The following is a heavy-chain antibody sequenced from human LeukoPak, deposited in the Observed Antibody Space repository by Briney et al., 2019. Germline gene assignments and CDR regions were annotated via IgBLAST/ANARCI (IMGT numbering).Heavy chain of an antibody. V-gene: IGHV1-2*06. CDR1: GYTFTSYY. CDR2: LDPNSGGT. CDR3: ARDQARTTTWYLYMNY. D-gene: IGHD3/OR15-3a*01. Sequence: ASVKVSCKASGYTFTSYYIHWVRQAPGQGLEWIGRLDPNSGGTNSAQKFQARVTMTRDTSITTAYMELSRLRSDDTAVYYCARDQARTTTWYLYMNYWGQGTLVTVSS. J-gene: IGHJ4*02.